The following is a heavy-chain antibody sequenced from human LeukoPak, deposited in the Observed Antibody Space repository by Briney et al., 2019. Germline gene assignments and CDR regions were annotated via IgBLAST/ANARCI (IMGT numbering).Heavy chain of an antibody. V-gene: IGHV3-30*18. J-gene: IGHJ3*02. CDR1: GFYFNSNG. CDR3: AKDSYGGYGPFDN. D-gene: IGHD4-17*01. CDR2: IPSDGSDT. Sequence: GGSLRLSCAASGFYFNSNGMHWGRQAPGKGLGWVALIPSDGSDTYYADSVKGRFTISRDNSKNPLSLQTNSVSPDETAVYYCAKDSYGGYGPFDNWGQGTMVTVSS.